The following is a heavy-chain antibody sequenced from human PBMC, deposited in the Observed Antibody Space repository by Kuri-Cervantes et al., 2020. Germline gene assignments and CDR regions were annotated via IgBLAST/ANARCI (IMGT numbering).Heavy chain of an antibody. D-gene: IGHD3-16*01. Sequence: GESLKISCTASGFTFGDYAMSWVRQAPGKGLEWVGFIRSKAYGGTTEYAASVKGRFTISRDDSKSIAYLQMNSLKTEDTAVYYCTGDSRPITFNFDYWGQGTLVTVSS. CDR3: TGDSRPITFNFDY. CDR1: GFTFGDYA. V-gene: IGHV3-49*04. J-gene: IGHJ4*02. CDR2: IRSKAYGGTT.